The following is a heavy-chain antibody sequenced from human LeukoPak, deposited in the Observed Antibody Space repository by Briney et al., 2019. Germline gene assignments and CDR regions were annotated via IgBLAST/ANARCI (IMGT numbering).Heavy chain of an antibody. J-gene: IGHJ5*02. CDR2: IYYSGST. CDR1: GGSISNYY. CDR3: AREGYSSGWYWFDP. V-gene: IGHV4-59*12. D-gene: IGHD6-19*01. Sequence: KPSETLSLTCTVSGGSISNYYWSWIRQPPGKGLDWIGYIYYSGSTNYNPSLKSRVTISVDTSKNQFSLKLSSVTAADTAVYYCAREGYSSGWYWFDPWGQGTLVTVSS.